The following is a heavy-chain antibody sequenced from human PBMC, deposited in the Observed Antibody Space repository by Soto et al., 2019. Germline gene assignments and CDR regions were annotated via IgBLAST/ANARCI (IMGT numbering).Heavy chain of an antibody. J-gene: IGHJ4*02. D-gene: IGHD2-15*01. CDR3: ARRGYCSGGSCYSREIDY. V-gene: IGHV1-8*01. CDR2: MNPNSGNT. CDR1: GYTFTSYD. Sequence: QVQLVQSGAEVKKPGASVKVSCKASGYTFTSYDINWVRQATGQGLEWMGWMNPNSGNTGYAQKFQGRVTMTRNTSISTAYMEPSSLRSEDTAVYYCARRGYCSGGSCYSREIDYWGQGTLVTVSS.